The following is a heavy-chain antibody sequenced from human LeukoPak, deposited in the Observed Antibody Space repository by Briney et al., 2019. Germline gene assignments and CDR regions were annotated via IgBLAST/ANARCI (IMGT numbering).Heavy chain of an antibody. CDR1: GYTFTGHY. CDR3: ASGQWTDY. CDR2: MNPNSGGT. V-gene: IGHV1-2*02. Sequence: ASVKVSCKASGYTFTGHYLHWVRQAPGEGLEWMGWMNPNSGGTICAQNFQGRVTMTRDTSISTAYMQLSRLRFDDTAVYYCASGQWTDYWGQGTLVIVSS. J-gene: IGHJ4*02. D-gene: IGHD6-19*01.